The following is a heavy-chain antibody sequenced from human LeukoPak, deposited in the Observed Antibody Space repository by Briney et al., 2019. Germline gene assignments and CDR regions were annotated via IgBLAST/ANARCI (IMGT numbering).Heavy chain of an antibody. CDR1: GGTFSSYA. D-gene: IGHD6-13*01. CDR3: ARVSSSWYQDWYFDL. Sequence: ASVKVSCKASGGTFSSYAISWVRQAPGQGLEWMGGIIPIFGTANYAQKFQGRVTITADKSTSTAYMELSSLRSEDTAVYYCARVSSSWYQDWYFDLWGRGTLVTVSS. CDR2: IIPIFGTA. V-gene: IGHV1-69*06. J-gene: IGHJ2*01.